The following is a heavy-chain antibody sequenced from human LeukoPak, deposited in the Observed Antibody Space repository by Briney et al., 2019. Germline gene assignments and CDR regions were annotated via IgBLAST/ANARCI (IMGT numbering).Heavy chain of an antibody. CDR3: AKGWRGDYAPVYFDY. CDR2: IWYDGSNK. D-gene: IGHD4-17*01. V-gene: IGHV3-33*06. CDR1: GFSFSSYG. J-gene: IGHJ4*02. Sequence: GGSLRLSCAASGFSFSSYGMHWVRQAPGKGLEWVAVIWYDGSNKYSADSVRGRFTISRDNSKNTLYLQMNSLRAEDTAVYYCAKGWRGDYAPVYFDYWGQGTLVTVSS.